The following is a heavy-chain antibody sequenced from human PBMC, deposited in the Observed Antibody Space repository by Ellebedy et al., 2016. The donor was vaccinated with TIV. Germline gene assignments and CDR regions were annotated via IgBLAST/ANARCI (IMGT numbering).Heavy chain of an antibody. D-gene: IGHD1-26*01. V-gene: IGHV5-10-1*01. Sequence: PGGSLRLSCEGSGYSFSTYWITWVRQIPGKGMESMGRIDPSDSYTKYSPSFPGHVPTSVDNSITTSYLQWSSLKASATALYYCARFSGSYGGFDFWGQGTLVTVS. J-gene: IGHJ4*02. CDR3: ARFSGSYGGFDF. CDR1: GYSFSTYW. CDR2: IDPSDSYT.